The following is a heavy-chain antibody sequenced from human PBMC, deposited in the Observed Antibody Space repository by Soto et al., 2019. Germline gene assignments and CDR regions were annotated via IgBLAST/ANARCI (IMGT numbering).Heavy chain of an antibody. CDR1: GYGFTTYG. CDR2: ISAHNGNT. CDR3: ARGRYGDY. J-gene: IGHJ4*02. D-gene: IGHD1-1*01. V-gene: IGHV1-18*01. Sequence: QIHLVQSGAEVKKPGASVMVSCKGSGYGFTTYGITWVRQAPGQGLEWMAWISAHNGNTNYAQKLQGRVTVTRDTSTSTAYMELRSLRSDDTAVYYCARGRYGDYWGQGARVTVSS.